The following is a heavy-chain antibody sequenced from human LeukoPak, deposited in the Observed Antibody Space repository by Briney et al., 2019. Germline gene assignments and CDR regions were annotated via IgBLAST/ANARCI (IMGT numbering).Heavy chain of an antibody. J-gene: IGHJ3*02. CDR2: IYYSGST. CDR3: ARSLAGDDAFDI. CDR1: GGSISSHY. V-gene: IGHV4-59*11. D-gene: IGHD1-26*01. Sequence: SETLSLTCTVSGGSISSHYWNWIRQPPGKGLEWIGSIYYSGSTNYNPSLESRVTMSVDTSKSQFSLRLSSVTAADTAVYYCARSLAGDDAFDIWGKGTTVTVSS.